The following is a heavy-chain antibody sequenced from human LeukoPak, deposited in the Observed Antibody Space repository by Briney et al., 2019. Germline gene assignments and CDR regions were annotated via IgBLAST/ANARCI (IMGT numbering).Heavy chain of an antibody. CDR1: GFTFSSYW. CDR2: IKQDGSEK. D-gene: IGHD3-10*01. CDR3: ARVRVRDLYGMDV. Sequence: PGGSLRLSCAASGFTFSSYWMSWVRQAPGKWLEWVANIKQDGSEKYYVDSVKGRFTISRDNARNLMYLQMSRMRAEDTAVYYCARVRVRDLYGMDVWGQGTTVTVSS. V-gene: IGHV3-7*01. J-gene: IGHJ6*02.